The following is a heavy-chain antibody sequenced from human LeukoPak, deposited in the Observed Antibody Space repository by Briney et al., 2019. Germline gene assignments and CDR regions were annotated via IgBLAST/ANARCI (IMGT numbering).Heavy chain of an antibody. CDR3: ARGGGSSWPYYYYYMDV. CDR2: IIPIFGTA. J-gene: IGHJ6*03. CDR1: GGTFSSYA. Sequence: SVKVSCKASGGTFSSYAISWVRQAPGQGLEWMGGIIPIFGTANYAQKFQGRVTITTDGSTSTAYMELSSLRSEDTAVYYCARGGGSSWPYYYYYMDVWGKGTTVTVSS. D-gene: IGHD6-13*01. V-gene: IGHV1-69*05.